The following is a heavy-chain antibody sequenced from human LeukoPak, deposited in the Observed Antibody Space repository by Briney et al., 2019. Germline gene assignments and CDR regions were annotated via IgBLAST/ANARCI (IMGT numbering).Heavy chain of an antibody. CDR3: ARDRSGSSSWTPNYYYYGMDV. Sequence: ASVKVSCKASGYTFTSYYMHWVRQAPGQGLEWMGIINPSGGSTSYAQKLQGRVTMTRDTSTGTVYMELSSLRSEDTAVYYCARDRSGSSSWTPNYYYYGMDVWGQGTTVTVSS. V-gene: IGHV1-46*01. J-gene: IGHJ6*02. CDR1: GYTFTSYY. D-gene: IGHD6-13*01. CDR2: INPSGGST.